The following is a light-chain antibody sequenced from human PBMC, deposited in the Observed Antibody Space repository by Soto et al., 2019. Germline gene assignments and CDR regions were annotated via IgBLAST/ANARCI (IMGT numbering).Light chain of an antibody. CDR2: EGS. Sequence: QSALTQPASVSGSPGQSITISCTGTSSDVGSYNLVSWYQQHPGKAPKLMIYEGSKRPSGVSNRFSGSKSGNTASLKISGLQAGDEADYYCCSYAGSSTYVVFGGGTKVTVL. J-gene: IGLJ2*01. CDR3: CSYAGSSTYVV. V-gene: IGLV2-23*01. CDR1: SSDVGSYNL.